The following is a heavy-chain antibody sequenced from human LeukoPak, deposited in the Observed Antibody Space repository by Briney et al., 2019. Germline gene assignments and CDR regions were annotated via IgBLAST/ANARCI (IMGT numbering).Heavy chain of an antibody. D-gene: IGHD4-17*01. J-gene: IGHJ4*02. V-gene: IGHV4-30-4*01. Sequence: SETLSLTCTVSGGSISSGDYYWSWIRQPPGTGLEWIGYIYYSGSTFYNPSLKSRITISIDTSKNQFSLKLGSVTAADTAVYYCAREPTTNDYWGQGTLVTVSS. CDR2: IYYSGST. CDR1: GGSISSGDYY. CDR3: AREPTTNDY.